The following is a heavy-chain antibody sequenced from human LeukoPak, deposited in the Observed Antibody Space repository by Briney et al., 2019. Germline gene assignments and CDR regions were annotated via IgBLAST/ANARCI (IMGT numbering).Heavy chain of an antibody. CDR1: GGSLTNYY. J-gene: IGHJ4*02. D-gene: IGHD6-13*01. CDR2: IYYIGIT. CDR3: AREGRNSSSWTRLFDY. Sequence: SETLSLTCTVSGGSLTNYYWSWIRQPPGEGLEWIGYIYYIGITNYNPSLKSRATISIDTSSNQFSLKLSSVTAADTAVYYCAREGRNSSSWTRLFDYWGQGTLVTVSS. V-gene: IGHV4-59*01.